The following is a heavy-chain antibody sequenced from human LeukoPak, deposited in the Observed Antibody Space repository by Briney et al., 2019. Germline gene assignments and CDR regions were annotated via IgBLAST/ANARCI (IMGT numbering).Heavy chain of an antibody. V-gene: IGHV5-51*01. CDR1: GYSFTSYW. J-gene: IGHJ4*02. Sequence: GESLKISCKGSGYSFTSYWTGWVRQMPGKGLEWMGIIYPGDSDTRYSPSFQGQVTISADKSISTAYLQWSSLKASDTAMYYCARQLENYYDSSGYPVTFDYWGQGTLVTVSS. D-gene: IGHD3-22*01. CDR2: IYPGDSDT. CDR3: ARQLENYYDSSGYPVTFDY.